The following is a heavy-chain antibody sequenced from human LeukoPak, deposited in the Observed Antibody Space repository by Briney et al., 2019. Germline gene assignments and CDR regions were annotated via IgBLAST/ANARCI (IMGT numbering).Heavy chain of an antibody. CDR3: ARDPTAYYYDSSGYLDP. D-gene: IGHD3-22*01. V-gene: IGHV1-69*05. Sequence: SVKVSCKASGGTFSSYAISWVRQAPGQGLEWMGGIIPIFGTANYAQKFQGRVTITTDESTSTAYMELSSLRSEDTAVYYCARDPTAYYYDSSGYLDPWGQGTLVTVSS. CDR1: GGTFSSYA. CDR2: IIPIFGTA. J-gene: IGHJ5*02.